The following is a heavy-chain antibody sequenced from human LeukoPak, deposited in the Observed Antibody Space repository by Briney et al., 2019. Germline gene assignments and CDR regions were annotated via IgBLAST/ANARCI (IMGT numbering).Heavy chain of an antibody. CDR3: ATGIAAAGKDAFAI. V-gene: IGHV1-2*04. D-gene: IGHD6-13*01. J-gene: IGHJ3*02. CDR1: GYTFTGYY. Sequence: ASVKVSCKASGYTFTGYYMHWVRQAPGQGREWMGWINPNSGGTNYAQKFQGWVTMTRDTSISTAYMELSRLRSEDTAVYYCATGIAAAGKDAFAIWGQGPMVPVSS. CDR2: INPNSGGT.